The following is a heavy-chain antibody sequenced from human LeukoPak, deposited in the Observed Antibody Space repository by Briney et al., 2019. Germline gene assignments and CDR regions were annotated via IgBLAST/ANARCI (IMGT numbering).Heavy chain of an antibody. D-gene: IGHD5-18*01. J-gene: IGHJ5*02. V-gene: IGHV1-46*01. CDR3: ARRGYSYGTGVDWFDP. CDR1: GCTFTSYY. CDR2: INPSGGST. Sequence: ASVKVSCKASGCTFTSYYMHWVRQAPGQGLEWMGIINPSGGSTSYAQKFQGRVTMTRDTSTSTVYMELSSLRSEDTAVYYCARRGYSYGTGVDWFDPWGQGTLVTVSS.